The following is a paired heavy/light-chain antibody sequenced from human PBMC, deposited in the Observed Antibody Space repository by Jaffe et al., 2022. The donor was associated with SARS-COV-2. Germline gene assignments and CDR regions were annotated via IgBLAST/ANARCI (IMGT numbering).Heavy chain of an antibody. Sequence: QVQLVQSGAEVKKPGSSVKVSCKASGGTFSSYTISWVRQAPGQGLEWMGRIIPILGIANYAQKFQGRVTITADKSTSTAYMELSSLRSEDTAVYYCAAEYYYDSSGYPGAFDIWGQGTMVTVSS. CDR2: IIPILGIA. CDR3: AAEYYYDSSGYPGAFDI. CDR1: GGTFSSYT. D-gene: IGHD3-22*01. V-gene: IGHV1-69*02. J-gene: IGHJ3*02.
Light chain of an antibody. J-gene: IGLJ1*01. V-gene: IGLV2-14*01. Sequence: QSALTQPASVSGSPGQSITISCTGTSSDVGGYNYVSWYQQHPGKAPKLMIYEVSNRPSGVSNRFSGSKSGNTASLTISGLQAEDEADYYCSSYTSSSIYVFGTGTKVTVL. CDR3: SSYTSSSIYV. CDR2: EVS. CDR1: SSDVGGYNY.